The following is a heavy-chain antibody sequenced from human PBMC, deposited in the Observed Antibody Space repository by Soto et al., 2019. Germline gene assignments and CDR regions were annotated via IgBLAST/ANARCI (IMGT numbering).Heavy chain of an antibody. CDR3: SGNLFH. D-gene: IGHD3-10*02. J-gene: IGHJ4*02. V-gene: IGHV3-74*03. CDR1: GFTFSTYW. Sequence: EVQLVESGGDLVQPGGSLRLSCVASGFTFSTYWMDWVRQAPGKGPVWVSRIKSDGSSTTYADSVKGRFTISRDNAKNTVYLQMNSLRAEDTAVYSCSGNLFHWGQGTLVTVSS. CDR2: IKSDGSST.